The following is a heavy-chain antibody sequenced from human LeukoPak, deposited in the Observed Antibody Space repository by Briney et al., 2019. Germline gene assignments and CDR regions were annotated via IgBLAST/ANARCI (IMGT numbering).Heavy chain of an antibody. CDR3: ARAIGGN. Sequence: GGSLRLSCAASGFTFSDYWMNWVRQAPGKGLEWVAIIKPDGSERYYVDSLKGRFTISRDNAKNSLYLQMNSLKAEDTAVYFCARAIGGNWGQGTLVTVSS. CDR1: GFTFSDYW. CDR2: IKPDGSER. D-gene: IGHD3-16*01. J-gene: IGHJ4*02. V-gene: IGHV3-7*04.